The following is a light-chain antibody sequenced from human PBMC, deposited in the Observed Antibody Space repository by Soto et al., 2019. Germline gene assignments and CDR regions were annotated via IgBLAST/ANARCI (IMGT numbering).Light chain of an antibody. Sequence: DIQMTQSPSSLSASVGDRVTITCRASQGIIDYLAWNQQKPGKSPKLLIYGASTLHSGVPSRFSGSGAGTDFSLTISSLQPEDVATYYCQKYDSAPQAFGPGTKVEVK. J-gene: IGKJ1*01. CDR3: QKYDSAPQA. V-gene: IGKV1-27*01. CDR2: GAS. CDR1: QGIIDY.